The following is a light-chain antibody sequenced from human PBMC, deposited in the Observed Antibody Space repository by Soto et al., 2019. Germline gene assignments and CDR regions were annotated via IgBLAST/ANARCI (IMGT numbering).Light chain of an antibody. CDR3: ISYTGKSASYV. Sequence: QSALAQPASVSGSPGQSITISCTGTSTDVGAYNYVAWYQQHPGKAPKLIIYGVTNRPSGVSYRFSASKSGNTASLTISGLHSEDEADYYCISYTGKSASYVFGTGTKVTVL. CDR2: GVT. J-gene: IGLJ1*01. V-gene: IGLV2-14*01. CDR1: STDVGAYNY.